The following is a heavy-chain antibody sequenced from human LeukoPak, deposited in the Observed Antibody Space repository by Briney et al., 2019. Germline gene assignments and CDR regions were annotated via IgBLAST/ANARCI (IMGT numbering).Heavy chain of an antibody. D-gene: IGHD2-2*03. V-gene: IGHV1-18*01. CDR3: ATGYCSSTNRRIDY. CDR2: IRVYNGDT. CDR1: GYTFTSYG. J-gene: IGHJ4*02. Sequence: ASVKVSCKASGYTFTSYGISWVRQAPGQGLEWMGWIRVYNGDTNYAQKPQGRVTMTTDTSTSTAYMELRSLRSDDTAVYYCATGYCSSTNRRIDYWGQGTLVSVSS.